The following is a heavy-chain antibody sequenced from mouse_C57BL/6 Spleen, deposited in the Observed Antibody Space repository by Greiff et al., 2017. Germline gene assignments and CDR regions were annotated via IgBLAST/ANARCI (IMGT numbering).Heavy chain of an antibody. CDR3: ARGGTWFDY. J-gene: IGHJ2*01. CDR1: GYTFTSYW. V-gene: IGHV1-62-3*01. CDR2: IDPNGGST. Sequence: VQLQQPGAELVQPGASVKLSCTASGYTFTSYWMHWVRQSPGRGLEWIGRIDPNGGSTKYNEMFKSKATLTGDKPNNTAYMQLSSLKSEDTAVYYCARGGTWFDYWGQGTTLTVSA. D-gene: IGHD1-1*02.